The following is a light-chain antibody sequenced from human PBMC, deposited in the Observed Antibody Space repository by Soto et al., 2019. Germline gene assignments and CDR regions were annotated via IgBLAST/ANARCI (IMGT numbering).Light chain of an antibody. CDR1: SSDVGGYNY. CDR2: EVS. J-gene: IGLJ2*01. Sequence: QSVLTQPPSASGSPGQSVTISCTGNSSDVGGYNYVSWYQQHSGKAPKLMIYEVSKRPSGVPDRFSGSKSGNTASLTVSGLQAEDEADYYCSSYAGSNNLVVFGGGTKLTVL. CDR3: SSYAGSNNLVV. V-gene: IGLV2-8*01.